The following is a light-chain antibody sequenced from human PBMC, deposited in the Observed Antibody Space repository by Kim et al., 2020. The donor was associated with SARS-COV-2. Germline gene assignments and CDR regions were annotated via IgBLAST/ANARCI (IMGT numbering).Light chain of an antibody. Sequence: ANVGDRVTITCRASQEIKKNLVWFQQKPEKAPRSLIYAASSLQSGVPSKFSGSGSGTDFTLTITSLQPEDFVTYYCQQYQSYPVTFGQGTRLEIK. V-gene: IGKV1-16*02. J-gene: IGKJ5*01. CDR3: QQYQSYPVT. CDR1: QEIKKN. CDR2: AAS.